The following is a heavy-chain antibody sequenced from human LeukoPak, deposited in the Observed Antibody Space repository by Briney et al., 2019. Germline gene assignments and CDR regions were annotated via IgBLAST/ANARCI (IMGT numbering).Heavy chain of an antibody. J-gene: IGHJ4*02. V-gene: IGHV4-4*07. CDR1: GGSISSYY. CDR3: ARDGNSGYTFDY. D-gene: IGHD5-12*01. CDR2: IYTSGST. Sequence: SETLSLTCTVSGGSISSYYWSWIRQPAGKGLEWIGRIYTSGSTKYNPSLKSRVTMSVDTSKNQFFLKLSSVTAADTAVYYCARDGNSGYTFDYWGQGTLVTVSS.